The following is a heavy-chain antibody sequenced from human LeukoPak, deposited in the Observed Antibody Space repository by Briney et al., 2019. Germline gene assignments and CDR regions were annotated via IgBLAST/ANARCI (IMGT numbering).Heavy chain of an antibody. CDR1: GYTFTGYY. CDR2: INPNSGGT. D-gene: IGHD3-10*01. J-gene: IGHJ4*02. Sequence: ASVKVSCKASGYTFTGYYMHWVRQAPGQGLEWMGRINPNSGGTNYAQKFQGRVTMTRDTSISTAYMELSRLRSDDTAVYYCARDLITMVRGVNNIQRRYWGQGTLVTVSS. CDR3: ARDLITMVRGVNNIQRRY. V-gene: IGHV1-2*06.